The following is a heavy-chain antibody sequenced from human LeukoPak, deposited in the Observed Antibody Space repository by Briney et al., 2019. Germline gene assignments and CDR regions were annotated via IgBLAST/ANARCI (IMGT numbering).Heavy chain of an antibody. CDR2: INGDGSTT. J-gene: IGHJ4*02. D-gene: IGHD6-19*01. V-gene: IGHV3-74*01. CDR3: ARSVRIYTSGWFHFDS. CDR1: GFTFGSHW. Sequence: SGGSLRLSCAASGFTFGSHWMHWVRQVPGKGLLWVSRINGDGSTTTYADSVKGRFTISRDNAEDTLYLQMNSLTVEDTAVYYCARSVRIYTSGWFHFDSWGQGTLVTVSS.